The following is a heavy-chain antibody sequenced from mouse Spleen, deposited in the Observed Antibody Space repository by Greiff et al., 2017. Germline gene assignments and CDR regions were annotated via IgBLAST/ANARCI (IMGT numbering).Heavy chain of an antibody. J-gene: IGHJ4*01. D-gene: IGHD2-2*01. V-gene: IGHV3-6*01. CDR1: GYSITSGYY. CDR2: ISYDGSN. CDR3: ARERGLYYGYDEDAMDY. Sequence: DVQLQESGPGLVKPSQSLSLTCSVTGYSITSGYYWNWIRQFPGNKLEWMGYISYDGSNNYNPSLKNRISITRDTSKNQFFLKLNSVTTEDTATXFCARERGLYYGYDEDAMDYWGQGTSVTVSS.